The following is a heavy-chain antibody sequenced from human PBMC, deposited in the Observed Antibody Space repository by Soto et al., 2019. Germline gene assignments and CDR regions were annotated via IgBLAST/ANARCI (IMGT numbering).Heavy chain of an antibody. CDR3: AKDQSGAADI. Sequence: QVQLQESGPGLVEPPETLSLTCTVSGASIRTYSWSWIRQSAGKGLEWIGHISTNGRTNYIPSLKSRITMSVDTSKNQFSLNLKFVTAADTAVYFCAKDQSGAADIWGQGTMVTVS. V-gene: IGHV4-4*07. CDR2: ISTNGRT. D-gene: IGHD7-27*01. J-gene: IGHJ3*02. CDR1: GASIRTYS.